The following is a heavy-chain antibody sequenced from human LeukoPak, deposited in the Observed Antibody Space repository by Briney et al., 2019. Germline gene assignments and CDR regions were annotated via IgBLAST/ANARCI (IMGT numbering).Heavy chain of an antibody. CDR3: ARGGYILTTNWFDP. V-gene: IGHV3-23*01. J-gene: IGHJ5*02. CDR1: GFTFSSYA. Sequence: PGGSLRLSCAASGFTFSSYAMTWVRQAPGKGLEWVSIISGSGGSTYYADSVKGRFTISRDNAKNSLYLQMNSLRAEDTAMYYCARGGYILTTNWFDPWGQGTLVTVSS. CDR2: ISGSGGST. D-gene: IGHD3-9*01.